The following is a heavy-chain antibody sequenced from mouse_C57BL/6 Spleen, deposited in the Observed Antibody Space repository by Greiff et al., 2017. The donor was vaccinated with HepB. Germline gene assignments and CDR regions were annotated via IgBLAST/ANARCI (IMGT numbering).Heavy chain of an antibody. CDR2: VYPYNGGT. D-gene: IGHD1-1*01. CDR1: GFTFTDYY. V-gene: IGHV1-36*01. CDR3: TSHDYNGSRGDWYFDG. Sequence: VQLQQSGPVLVKPGPSVKISCKASGFTFTDYYMHWVKQSHGKGLEWIGLVYPYNGGTSYNPKFKGNATLTVDTSASTAYMELNSLTSEDSAVYYCTSHDYNGSRGDWYFDGWGTGTTVTVSS. J-gene: IGHJ1*03.